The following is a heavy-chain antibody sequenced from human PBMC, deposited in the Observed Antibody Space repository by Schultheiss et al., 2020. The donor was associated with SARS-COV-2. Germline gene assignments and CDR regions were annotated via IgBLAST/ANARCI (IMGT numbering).Heavy chain of an antibody. Sequence: SQTLSLTCAVYGGSFSGYYWSWIRQPPGKGLEWIGEINHSGSTNYNPSLKSRVTISVDTSKNQFSLKLSSVTAADTAVYYCAKDRSIAVAAPFDYWGQGTLVTVSS. J-gene: IGHJ4*02. CDR3: AKDRSIAVAAPFDY. CDR2: INHSGST. D-gene: IGHD6-19*01. CDR1: GGSFSGYY. V-gene: IGHV4-34*01.